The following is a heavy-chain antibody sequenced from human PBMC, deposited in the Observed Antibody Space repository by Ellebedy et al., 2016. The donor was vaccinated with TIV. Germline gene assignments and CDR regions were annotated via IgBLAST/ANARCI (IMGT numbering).Heavy chain of an antibody. J-gene: IGHJ6*02. CDR1: GFNFSDYY. D-gene: IGHD2-2*01. V-gene: IGHV3-11*01. CDR2: ITSSGDIK. Sequence: GGSLRLSCAGSGFNFSDYYMGWVRQAPGKGLEWLAYITSSGDIKYYTDSVKGRLTISRDNANSSLHLQMNRLRAEDTAVYYCTRDPGSTRFYYYYGMDVWGQGTTVTVSS. CDR3: TRDPGSTRFYYYYGMDV.